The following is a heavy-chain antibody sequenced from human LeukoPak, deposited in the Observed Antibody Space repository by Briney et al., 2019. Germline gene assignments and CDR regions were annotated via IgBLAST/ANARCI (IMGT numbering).Heavy chain of an antibody. D-gene: IGHD1-7*01. J-gene: IGHJ4*02. V-gene: IGHV1-8*01. CDR2: MNPNSGNT. CDR1: GYTFTSYD. CDR3: ARAAGARTGTTDY. Sequence: GASVKVSCKASGYTFTSYDINWVRQATGQGLEWMGWMNPNSGNTGYAQKFQGRVTMTRNTSISTAYMELSSLRPEDTAVYYCARAAGARTGTTDYWGQGTLVTVSS.